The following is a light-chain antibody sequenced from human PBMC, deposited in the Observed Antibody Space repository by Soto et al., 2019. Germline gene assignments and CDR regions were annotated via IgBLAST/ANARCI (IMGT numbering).Light chain of an antibody. Sequence: QSVLTQPPSVSAAPGQKVTISCSGSGSNIGNNYVSWFQHLPGTAPKLLIYDNNKRPSGIPDRFSGSKSGTSATLGIAGLQTGDEADYYCGTWDSSLSGVIFGGGTKVTVL. CDR2: DNN. J-gene: IGLJ2*01. CDR1: GSNIGNNY. CDR3: GTWDSSLSGVI. V-gene: IGLV1-51*01.